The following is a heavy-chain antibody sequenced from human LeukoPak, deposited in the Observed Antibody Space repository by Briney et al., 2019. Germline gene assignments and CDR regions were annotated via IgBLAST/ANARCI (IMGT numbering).Heavy chain of an antibody. CDR3: ARDAYCSGGSCFPPFGTRWEGGFDY. Sequence: ASVKVSCKASGYTFTSYDINWVRQATGQGLEWMGWMNPNSGNTGYAQKFQGRVTMTRNTSISTAYMELSSLRSEDTAVYYCARDAYCSGGSCFPPFGTRWEGGFDYWGQGTLVTVSS. J-gene: IGHJ4*02. V-gene: IGHV1-8*01. CDR2: MNPNSGNT. CDR1: GYTFTSYD. D-gene: IGHD2-15*01.